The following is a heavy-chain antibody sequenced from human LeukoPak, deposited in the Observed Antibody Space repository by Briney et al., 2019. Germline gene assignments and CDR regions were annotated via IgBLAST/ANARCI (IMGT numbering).Heavy chain of an antibody. V-gene: IGHV4-39*07. CDR1: GGSISSSSYY. Sequence: SETLSLTCTVSGGSISSSSYYWGWIRQLPGKGLEWIGSIYYSGSTYYNPSLKSRVTISVDTSKNQFSLKLSSVTAADTAVYYCARVSYYYYYMDVWGKGTTVTVSS. J-gene: IGHJ6*03. CDR3: ARVSYYYYYMDV. CDR2: IYYSGST.